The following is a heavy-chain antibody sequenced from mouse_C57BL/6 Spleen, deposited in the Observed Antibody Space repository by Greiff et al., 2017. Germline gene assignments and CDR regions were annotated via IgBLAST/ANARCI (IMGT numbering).Heavy chain of an antibody. J-gene: IGHJ4*01. CDR2: IHPNNGGT. D-gene: IGHD2-5*01. Sequence: EVQLQQSGPELVKPGASVKIPCKASGYTFTDYNMDWVKQSHGKSLEWIGDIHPNNGGTIYNQKFKGKATLTVDKSSSTAYMELRSLTSEDTAVYYCARKSSYYSTTSAMDYWGQGTSVTVSS. CDR1: GYTFTDYN. CDR3: ARKSSYYSTTSAMDY. V-gene: IGHV1-18*01.